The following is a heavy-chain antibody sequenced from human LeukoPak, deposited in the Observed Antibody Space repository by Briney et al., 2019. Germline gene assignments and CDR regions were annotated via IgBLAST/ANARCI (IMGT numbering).Heavy chain of an antibody. Sequence: PGRSLRLSCAASGFTFSSYGMHWFRQAPGKGLEWVAVIWYDGSKKYYADSVKGRFTISRDNSKNTLYLQMNSLRAEDTAVYYCARDHEQQLVPTYFDYWGQGTLVTVSS. CDR1: GFTFSSYG. J-gene: IGHJ4*02. CDR2: IWYDGSKK. CDR3: ARDHEQQLVPTYFDY. D-gene: IGHD6-13*01. V-gene: IGHV3-33*01.